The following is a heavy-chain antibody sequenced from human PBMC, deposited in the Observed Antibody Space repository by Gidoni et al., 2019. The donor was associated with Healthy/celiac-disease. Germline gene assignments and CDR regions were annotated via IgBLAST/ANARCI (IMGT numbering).Heavy chain of an antibody. Sequence: QVPLVESGGGVVQPGRSLRLSCAASGFTFSSYAMHWVRQAPGKGLEWVAVISYDGSNKYYADSVKGRFTISRDNSKNTLYLQMNSLRAEDTAVYYCARGSWYFDYWGQGTLVTVSS. V-gene: IGHV3-30-3*01. CDR3: ARGSWYFDY. J-gene: IGHJ4*02. D-gene: IGHD2-15*01. CDR1: GFTFSSYA. CDR2: ISYDGSNK.